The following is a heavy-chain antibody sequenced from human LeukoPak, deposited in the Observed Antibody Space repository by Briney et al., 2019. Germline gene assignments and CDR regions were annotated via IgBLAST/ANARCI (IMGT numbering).Heavy chain of an antibody. J-gene: IGHJ4*02. V-gene: IGHV3-7*01. Sequence: PGGSLRLSCAASEFTFSNYWMSWVRQAPGKGLEWVANIKQDGSGKYHVESVKGRFTISRDNAKNSLYLQMNSLRAEDTAVYYCVRDRKIQLWEDYYFDYWGQGTLVTVSS. CDR3: VRDRKIQLWEDYYFDY. D-gene: IGHD5-18*01. CDR2: IKQDGSGK. CDR1: EFTFSNYW.